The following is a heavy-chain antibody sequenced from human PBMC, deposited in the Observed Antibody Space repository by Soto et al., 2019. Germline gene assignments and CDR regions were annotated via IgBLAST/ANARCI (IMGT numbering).Heavy chain of an antibody. D-gene: IGHD6-13*01. CDR1: GDTFTGYY. V-gene: IGHV1-2*02. Sequence: ASVKVSCKASGDTFTGYYMHWVRQAPGQGREWMGWINPNSGGTNYAQKFQGRVTMTRDTSISTAYMELSRLRSDDTAVYYCARVAAADALGASYYGMDVGGHGTTVPVSS. CDR3: ARVAAADALGASYYGMDV. CDR2: INPNSGGT. J-gene: IGHJ6*02.